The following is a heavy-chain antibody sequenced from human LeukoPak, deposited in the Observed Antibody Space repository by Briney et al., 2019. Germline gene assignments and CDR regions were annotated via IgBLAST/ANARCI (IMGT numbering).Heavy chain of an antibody. J-gene: IGHJ4*02. Sequence: GGSLRLSCVASGFTFSSYAMHWVRQAPGKGLEWVAVISYDGSNKYYADSVKGRFTISRDNSKNTLYLQMNSLRAEDTAVYYCARDPGYCSGGSCYSRFDYWGQGTLVTVSS. V-gene: IGHV3-30-3*01. D-gene: IGHD2-15*01. CDR1: GFTFSSYA. CDR3: ARDPGYCSGGSCYSRFDY. CDR2: ISYDGSNK.